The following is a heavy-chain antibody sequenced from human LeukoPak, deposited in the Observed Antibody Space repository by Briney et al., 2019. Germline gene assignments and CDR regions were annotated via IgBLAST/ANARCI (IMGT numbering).Heavy chain of an antibody. J-gene: IGHJ4*02. CDR2: IRYDGSNK. Sequence: PGGSLRLSCAASGFTFSSYGMHWVRQAPGKGLEWVAFIRYDGSNKYYADSLKGRFTISRDNSKNTLYLQMNSLRAEDTAVYYCAKDRDYGGSDLDCWGQGTPVTVSS. CDR3: AKDRDYGGSDLDC. V-gene: IGHV3-30*02. CDR1: GFTFSSYG. D-gene: IGHD4-23*01.